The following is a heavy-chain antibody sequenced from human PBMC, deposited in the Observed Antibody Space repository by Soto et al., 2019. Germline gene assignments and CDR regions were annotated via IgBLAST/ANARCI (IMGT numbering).Heavy chain of an antibody. V-gene: IGHV4-39*01. CDR1: GGSISSSSYY. D-gene: IGHD1-26*01. J-gene: IGHJ3*02. CDR2: IYYSGST. Sequence: SETLSLTCTVSGGSISSSSYYWGWIRQPPGKGLEWIGSIYYSGSTYYNPSLKSRVTISVDTSKNQFSLKLSSVTAADTAVYYCARWGATRSRDAFDIWGQGTMVTVS. CDR3: ARWGATRSRDAFDI.